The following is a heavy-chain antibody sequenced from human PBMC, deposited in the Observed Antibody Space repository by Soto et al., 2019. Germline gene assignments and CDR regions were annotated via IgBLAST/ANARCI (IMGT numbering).Heavy chain of an antibody. CDR3: AKYGENYYSAMDV. Sequence: SETLSLTCAVSGFSISSAYYWCWVRQPPGKGLGWIGNIYHSGSTYYNPSLKSRVTIAIDTSKNHFLLKVDSVTAADTAVYFCAKYGENYYSAMDVWGQGTTVTVSS. CDR2: IYHSGST. CDR1: GFSISSAYY. D-gene: IGHD4-17*01. V-gene: IGHV4-38-2*01. J-gene: IGHJ6*02.